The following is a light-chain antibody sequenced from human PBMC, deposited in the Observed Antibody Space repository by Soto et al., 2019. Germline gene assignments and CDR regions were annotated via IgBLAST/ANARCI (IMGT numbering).Light chain of an antibody. Sequence: EIVMTQSPATLSVSPGERATLSCRASQSVSSKLAWYQQKPGQAPRLLIYGAYTRATGIPARFSGSGSWTEFTLTISSLQSEDFAVYYCQQYNNGLTFGGGTKVEIK. J-gene: IGKJ4*01. V-gene: IGKV3-15*01. CDR1: QSVSSK. CDR2: GAY. CDR3: QQYNNGLT.